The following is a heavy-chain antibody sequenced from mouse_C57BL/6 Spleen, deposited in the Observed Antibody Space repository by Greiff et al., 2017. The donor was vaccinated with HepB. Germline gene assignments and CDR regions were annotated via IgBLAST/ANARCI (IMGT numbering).Heavy chain of an antibody. CDR3: ARTYYYGSSWYVDV. Sequence: LQQSGPELVKPGASVKISCKASGYAFSSSWMNWVTQRPGKGLEWIGRIYPGDGDTNYNGKFKGKATLTADKSSSTAYMQLSSLTSEDSAVYFCARTYYYGSSWYVDVWGTGTTVTVSS. J-gene: IGHJ1*03. V-gene: IGHV1-82*01. CDR2: IYPGDGDT. CDR1: GYAFSSSW. D-gene: IGHD1-1*01.